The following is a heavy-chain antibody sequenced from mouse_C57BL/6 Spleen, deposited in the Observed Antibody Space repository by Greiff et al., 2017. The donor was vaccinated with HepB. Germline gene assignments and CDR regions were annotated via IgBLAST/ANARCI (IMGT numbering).Heavy chain of an antibody. J-gene: IGHJ1*03. CDR3: ARSFITTVVTRYFDV. D-gene: IGHD1-1*01. V-gene: IGHV7-3*01. CDR2: IRNKANGYTT. CDR1: GFTFTDYY. Sequence: EVKLMESGGGLVQPGGSLSLSCAASGFTFTDYYMSWVRQPPGKALEWLGFIRNKANGYTTEYSASVKGRFTISRDNSQSILYLQMNALRAEDSATYYCARSFITTVVTRYFDVWGTGTTVTVSS.